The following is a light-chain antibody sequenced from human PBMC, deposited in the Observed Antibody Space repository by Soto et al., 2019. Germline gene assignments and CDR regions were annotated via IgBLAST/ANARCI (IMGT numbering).Light chain of an antibody. CDR3: QQTLSFPPT. V-gene: IGKV1-5*01. Sequence: DIQMTQSPSTLSASVGDRVTITCRASQSISAWLAWYQQKPGEAPTLLIYDASSLESGVPSRFSGGGSETEFTLTISSLQPEDFATYYCQQTLSFPPTFGQGTKVDI. CDR2: DAS. CDR1: QSISAW. J-gene: IGKJ1*01.